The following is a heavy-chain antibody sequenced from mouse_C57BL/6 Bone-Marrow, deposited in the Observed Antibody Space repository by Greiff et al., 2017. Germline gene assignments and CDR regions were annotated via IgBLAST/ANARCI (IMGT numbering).Heavy chain of an antibody. V-gene: IGHV1-18*01. Sequence: QQSEPSRGRLGAQGRLPARALGYTFTDYNRDGGKQTKEKSLEGMGDFNPNNGGTIYNQKFKGKATLTVDKSSSTAYMELRSLTSEDTAVYYCARPLYDYDGGPWFAYWGQGTLVTVSA. J-gene: IGHJ3*01. CDR1: GYTFTDYN. CDR3: ARPLYDYDGGPWFAY. CDR2: FNPNNGGT. D-gene: IGHD2-4*01.